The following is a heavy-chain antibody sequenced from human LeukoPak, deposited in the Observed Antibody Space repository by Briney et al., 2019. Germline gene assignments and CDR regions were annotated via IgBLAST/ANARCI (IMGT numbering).Heavy chain of an antibody. J-gene: IGHJ4*02. CDR2: INPNSGGT. V-gene: IGHV1-2*02. Sequence: ASVKVSCKASGYTFTGYYMHWVRQAPGQGLEWMGWINPNSGGTNYAQKFQGRVTMTRDTSISTAYMELSRLRSDDTAVYYCARDYNNILTGYYVGDYWGQGTLVTVSS. CDR3: ARDYNNILTGYYVGDY. CDR1: GYTFTGYY. D-gene: IGHD3-9*01.